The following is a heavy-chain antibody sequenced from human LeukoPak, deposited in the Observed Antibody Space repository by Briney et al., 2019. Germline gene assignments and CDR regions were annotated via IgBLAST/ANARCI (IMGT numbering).Heavy chain of an antibody. CDR3: ARDYSGENVFDI. V-gene: IGHV3-13*04. Sequence: GGSLRLSCAASGFTFSTYDMHWVRQDTGKSLEWVSALETACERHYAGSVKGRFTISRENAKRSWYLQMNSLRAGHTAVYYCARDYSGENVFDIWGQGTMVTVSS. D-gene: IGHD3-16*01. J-gene: IGHJ3*02. CDR2: LETACER. CDR1: GFTFSTYD.